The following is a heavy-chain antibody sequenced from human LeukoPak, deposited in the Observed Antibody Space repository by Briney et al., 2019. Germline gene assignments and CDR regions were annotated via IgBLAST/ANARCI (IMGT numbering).Heavy chain of an antibody. J-gene: IGHJ4*02. CDR1: GFTFTNYA. V-gene: IGHV3-23*01. D-gene: IGHD4-11*01. CDR2: ISGSGGAT. Sequence: GGSLRLSCAASGFTFTNYAMSWVRQAPGKGLEWVSVISGSGGATYYADSVKGRFTISRDNSKNTLYLQINSLRAEDTALFYCAKDGAYSHVKGIDYWGLGTLVTVSS. CDR3: AKDGAYSHVKGIDY.